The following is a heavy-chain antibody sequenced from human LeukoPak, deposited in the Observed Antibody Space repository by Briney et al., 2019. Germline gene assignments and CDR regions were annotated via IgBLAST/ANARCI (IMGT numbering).Heavy chain of an antibody. CDR3: ARVSYYYESSGYYRGYFDY. V-gene: IGHV1-69*01. CDR1: GGTFSSYG. Sequence: SVKVSCKASGGTFSSYGITWVRQAPGQGLEWMGGIIPILGVANVAQKFQGRVTITGDESTSAAFMELSSLRSEDTAVYYCARVSYYYESSGYYRGYFDYWGQETLVTVSS. J-gene: IGHJ4*02. CDR2: IIPILGVA. D-gene: IGHD3-22*01.